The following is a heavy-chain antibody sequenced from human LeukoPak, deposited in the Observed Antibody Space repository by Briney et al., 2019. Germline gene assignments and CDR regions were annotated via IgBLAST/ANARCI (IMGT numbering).Heavy chain of an antibody. CDR1: GGSIRSSTYY. V-gene: IGHV4-39*01. CDR3: AKHYMGSSYNHGLDC. J-gene: IGHJ4*02. CDR2: IYYSGYT. Sequence: PSETLSLTCTVSGGSIRSSTYYWGWIRQPPGKGLEWIGSIYYSGYTYQNPSLERRVTISVDTSKNQFSLKLSSVTAADTAIYYCAKHYMGSSYNHGLDCWGQGTLVTVSS. D-gene: IGHD3-10*01.